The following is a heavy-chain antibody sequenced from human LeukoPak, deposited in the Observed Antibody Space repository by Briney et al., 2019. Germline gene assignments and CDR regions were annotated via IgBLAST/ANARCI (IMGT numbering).Heavy chain of an antibody. J-gene: IGHJ6*03. V-gene: IGHV1-18*01. CDR1: GGTFSSYA. Sequence: GASVKVSCKASGGTFSSYAISWVRQAPGQGLEWMGWISAYNGNTNYAQKLQGRVTMTTDTSTSTAYMELRSLRSDDTAVYYCARDIHYYDILTGYYYMDVWGKGTTVTVSS. CDR3: ARDIHYYDILTGYYYMDV. D-gene: IGHD3-9*01. CDR2: ISAYNGNT.